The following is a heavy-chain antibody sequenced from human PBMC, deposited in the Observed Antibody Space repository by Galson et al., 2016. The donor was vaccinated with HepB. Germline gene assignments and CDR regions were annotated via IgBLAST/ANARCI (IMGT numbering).Heavy chain of an antibody. V-gene: IGHV3-23*01. CDR2: ISGTGDST. CDR1: GFTFTSYV. D-gene: IGHD3-10*01. Sequence: SLRLSCAASGFTFTSYVLSWVRQAPGKGLQWVSSISGTGDSTFYADSVKGRFTISRDKSKNTLYLQMNSLRAEDTAVYYCARDLSGSYYFDYYYMDVWGKGTTVTVSS. CDR3: ARDLSGSYYFDYYYMDV. J-gene: IGHJ6*03.